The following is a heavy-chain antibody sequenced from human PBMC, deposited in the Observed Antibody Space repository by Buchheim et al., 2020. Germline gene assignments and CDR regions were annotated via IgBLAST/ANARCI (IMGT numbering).Heavy chain of an antibody. CDR3: SGHRDCSGPNCFSYYYYYYAKDV. CDR2: IRSKSNSYAP. J-gene: IGHJ6*02. D-gene: IGHD2-15*01. V-gene: IGHV3-73*01. Sequence: EVQLVESGGGLVQPGGSLKLSCAASGFAFSGSTLYWVRQASGKGLEWIGLIRSKSNSYAPAYGAAVKGRFTISRDDSKSTAYLQILSLKTDDTAVYYCSGHRDCSGPNCFSYYYYYYAKDVWGQGTT. CDR1: GFAFSGST.